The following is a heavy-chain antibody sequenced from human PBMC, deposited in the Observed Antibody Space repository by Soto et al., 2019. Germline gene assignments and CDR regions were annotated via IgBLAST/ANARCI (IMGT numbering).Heavy chain of an antibody. D-gene: IGHD2-2*01. CDR1: EFTFSIYS. Sequence: PWGALIVSCVSSEFTFSIYSMDWVRQAPGKGLELVSSISSSSSYIYYADSVKGRFTISRDNAKNSLYLQMNSLRAEDTAVYYCARDHHCSSTSCYLYYYYYGMDVWGQGTTVTVSS. CDR2: ISSSSSYI. J-gene: IGHJ6*02. V-gene: IGHV3-21*01. CDR3: ARDHHCSSTSCYLYYYYYGMDV.